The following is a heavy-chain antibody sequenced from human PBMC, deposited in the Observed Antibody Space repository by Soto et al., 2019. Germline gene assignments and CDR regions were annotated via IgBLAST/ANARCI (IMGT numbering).Heavy chain of an antibody. CDR3: AAPSFFSYKGYFDY. J-gene: IGHJ4*02. D-gene: IGHD1-1*01. V-gene: IGHV1-69*06. Sequence: SVKVSCKASGGIFSSYAISWVRQAPGQGLEWMGGIIPIFGTANYAQKFQGRVTIIADKSTSTAYMELSSLRSEDTAVYYCAAPSFFSYKGYFDYWGQGTLVTVYS. CDR1: GGIFSSYA. CDR2: IIPIFGTA.